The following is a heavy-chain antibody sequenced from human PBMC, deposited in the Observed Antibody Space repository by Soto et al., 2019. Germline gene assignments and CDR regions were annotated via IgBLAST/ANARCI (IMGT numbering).Heavy chain of an antibody. Sequence: QVQLQQWGAGLLKPSETLSLTCAVYGGSFSGYYWTWIRQPPGTGLEWIGEINNSGSTNYNPSLKSRVTISVDTSKTQFSLKLTSVAAADTAVYYCARDKITGLFDYWGQGTLVTVSS. J-gene: IGHJ4*02. CDR3: ARDKITGLFDY. CDR1: GGSFSGYY. D-gene: IGHD2-8*02. CDR2: INNSGST. V-gene: IGHV4-34*01.